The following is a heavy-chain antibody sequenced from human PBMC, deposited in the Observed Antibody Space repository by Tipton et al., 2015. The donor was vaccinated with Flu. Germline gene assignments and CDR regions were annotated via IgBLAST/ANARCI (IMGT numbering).Heavy chain of an antibody. Sequence: LRLSCSVSDGSITSSSHSWGWIRQSPGRGLEWVGSIYYTGYPYYNPSLKSRLAMSIDTSGRVFTLRLSSMTAADTAVYYCAKVLFGWVESWAQGTLVTVSS. V-gene: IGHV4-39*06. CDR3: AKVLFGWVES. CDR2: IYYTGYP. J-gene: IGHJ5*01. D-gene: IGHD3-16*01. CDR1: DGSITSSSHS.